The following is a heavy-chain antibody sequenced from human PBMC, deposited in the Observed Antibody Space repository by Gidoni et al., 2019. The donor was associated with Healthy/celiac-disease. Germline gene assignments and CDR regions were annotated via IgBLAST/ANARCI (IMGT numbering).Heavy chain of an antibody. CDR3: TRESFIVVTPFDI. J-gene: IGHJ3*02. Sequence: EVQLVESGGGLVQPGRSLRLSCTASGFTFGDYAMSWFRQAPGKGLEWVGFIRSKAYGGTTEYAASVKGRFTISRDDSKSIAYLQMNSLKTEDTAVYYCTRESFIVVTPFDIWGQGTMVTVSS. V-gene: IGHV3-49*03. D-gene: IGHD2-21*01. CDR1: GFTFGDYA. CDR2: IRSKAYGGTT.